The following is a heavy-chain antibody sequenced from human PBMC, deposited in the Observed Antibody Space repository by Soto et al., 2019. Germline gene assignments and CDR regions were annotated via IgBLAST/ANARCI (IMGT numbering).Heavy chain of an antibody. CDR1: GFTFSSYA. J-gene: IGHJ6*02. CDR3: AKDRDGAAAGPTKFYGMDV. D-gene: IGHD6-13*01. V-gene: IGHV3-23*01. CDR2: ISGSGEST. Sequence: PGGSLRLSCAASGFTFSSYAMSWVRQAPGKGLEWVSVISGSGESTYYADSVRGRFTISRDNSKNTLYLQMNSLRAEDTAVYYCAKDRDGAAAGPTKFYGMDVWGQGTTVTVSS.